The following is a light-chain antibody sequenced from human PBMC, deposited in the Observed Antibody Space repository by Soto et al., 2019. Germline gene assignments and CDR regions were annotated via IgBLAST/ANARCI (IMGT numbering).Light chain of an antibody. CDR2: KAS. CDR3: MQGTHWPPT. V-gene: IGKV2-30*01. J-gene: IGKJ1*01. Sequence: DVVMTQSPLSLPVTLGQPASISCRSSQSLVYSDGNAYLNWFQQRPGQSPRRLIYKASNRDSGVPDRFSGSGSGTDFTLQISRVEAEDVGIYYCMQGTHWPPTFGRGTRVETK. CDR1: QSLVYSDGNAY.